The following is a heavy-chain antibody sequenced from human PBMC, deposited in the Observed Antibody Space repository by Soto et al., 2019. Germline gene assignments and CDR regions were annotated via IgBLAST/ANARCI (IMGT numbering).Heavy chain of an antibody. CDR2: ISYDGSNK. CDR1: GFTFSSYG. CDR3: AKNNGFERFLEWLPRGAYYGMDA. Sequence: GGSLRLSCAASGFTFSSYGMHWVRQAPGKGLEWVAVISYDGSNKYYADSVKGRFTISRDNSKNTLYLQMNSLRAEDTAVYYCAKNNGFERFLEWLPRGAYYGMDAWGQGTTVTVSS. D-gene: IGHD3-3*01. V-gene: IGHV3-30*18. J-gene: IGHJ6*02.